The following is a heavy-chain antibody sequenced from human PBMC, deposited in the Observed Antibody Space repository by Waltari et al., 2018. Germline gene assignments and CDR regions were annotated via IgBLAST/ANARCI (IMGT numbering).Heavy chain of an antibody. CDR1: AYTFNDYY. CDR2: IRPNRGGT. Sequence: QVQLVQSGAEVKKPGASVTVSCEASAYTFNDYYIHCVRQAPGQGLEWMGKIRPNRGGTTYAQKVQGRVTMTRDTSISTAYMDLTGLQSDDTAVYYCTRARVAAIGSDFDYWGQGTLVTVSS. V-gene: IGHV1-2*02. D-gene: IGHD6-13*01. CDR3: TRARVAAIGSDFDY. J-gene: IGHJ4*02.